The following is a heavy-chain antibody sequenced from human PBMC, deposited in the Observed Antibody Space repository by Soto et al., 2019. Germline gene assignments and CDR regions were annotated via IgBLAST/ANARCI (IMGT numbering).Heavy chain of an antibody. Sequence: SLASTCAVSGGAISSGDYDWSWIGQPPGKGLEWIGYLCYSGSTCYNASLKSRASISPDPSTNKFSLKFHSLTAADTAVYFCGKMPIVLEPAPMDLWGHGNSVT. D-gene: IGHD2-2*01. V-gene: IGHV4-30-4*01. CDR3: GKMPIVLEPAPMDL. CDR2: LCYSGST. CDR1: GGAISSGDYD. J-gene: IGHJ6*02.